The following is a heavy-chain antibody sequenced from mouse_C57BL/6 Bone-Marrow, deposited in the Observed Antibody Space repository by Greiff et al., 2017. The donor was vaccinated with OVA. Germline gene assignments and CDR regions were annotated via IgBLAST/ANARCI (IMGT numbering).Heavy chain of an antibody. Sequence: QVQLQQSGPGLVQPSQSLSITCTVSGFSLTSYGVHWVRQSPGKGLEWLGVIWSGGSTDYNAAFISRLSISKDNSKSQVFFKMNSLKADDKAIYYWARAYYGSSWGFAYWGQGTLVTGSA. CDR3: ARAYYGSSWGFAY. V-gene: IGHV2-2*01. CDR1: GFSLTSYG. CDR2: IWSGGST. D-gene: IGHD1-1*01. J-gene: IGHJ3*01.